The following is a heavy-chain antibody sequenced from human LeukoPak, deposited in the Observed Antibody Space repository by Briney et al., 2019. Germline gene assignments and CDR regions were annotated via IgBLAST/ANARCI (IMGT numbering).Heavy chain of an antibody. J-gene: IGHJ4*02. CDR1: GFTFSSYW. D-gene: IGHD6-19*01. CDR3: ARDVWTGVAVSDY. CDR2: IKEDGSIQ. Sequence: PGGSLRLSCVASGFTFSSYWMTWVRQAPGKGLEWLANIKEDGSIQYYLDSVRGRFTISRDNAKTSVYLQLNSLSADDTAVYYCARDVWTGVAVSDYWGQGTLVTVSS. V-gene: IGHV3-7*01.